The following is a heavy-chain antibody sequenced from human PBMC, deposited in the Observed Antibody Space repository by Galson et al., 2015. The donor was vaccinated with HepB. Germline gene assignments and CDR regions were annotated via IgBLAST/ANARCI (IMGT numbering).Heavy chain of an antibody. V-gene: IGHV1-18*01. CDR2: ISAYNDNT. CDR3: AVPHYYGSGSYYNPPPLDY. D-gene: IGHD3-10*01. Sequence: SVKVSCKASGYTFTTCGISWVRQAPAQGLEWMGWISAYNDNTNYAQKLQGRVTMTTDTSTSTAYMELRSLRSDDTAVYYCAVPHYYGSGSYYNPPPLDYWGQGTLVTVSS. CDR1: GYTFTTCG. J-gene: IGHJ4*02.